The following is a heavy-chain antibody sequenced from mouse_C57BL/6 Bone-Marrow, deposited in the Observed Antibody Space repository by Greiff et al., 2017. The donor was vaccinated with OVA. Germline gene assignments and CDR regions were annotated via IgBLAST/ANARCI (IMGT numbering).Heavy chain of an antibody. J-gene: IGHJ1*03. CDR1: GFTFSSYG. CDR2: ISSGGSYT. Sequence: EVKLMESGGDLVKPGGSLKLSCAASGFTFSSYGMSWVRQTPDKRLEWVATISSGGSYTYYPDSVKGRFTISRDNAKNTLYLQMSSLKSEDTAMYYCARRPFGSSLYWYFDVWGTGTTVTVSS. D-gene: IGHD1-1*01. V-gene: IGHV5-6*02. CDR3: ARRPFGSSLYWYFDV.